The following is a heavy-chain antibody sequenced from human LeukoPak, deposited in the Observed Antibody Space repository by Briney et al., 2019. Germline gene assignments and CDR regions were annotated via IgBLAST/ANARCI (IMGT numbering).Heavy chain of an antibody. Sequence: SETLSLTCTVSGGSISSYYWSWIRRPPGKGLEWIGYIYYSGSTNYNPSLKSRVTISVDTSKNQFSLKLSSVTAADTAVYYCARTTTMPISYFDYWGQGTLVTVSS. V-gene: IGHV4-59*01. CDR3: ARTTTMPISYFDY. CDR2: IYYSGST. J-gene: IGHJ4*02. CDR1: GGSISSYY. D-gene: IGHD5-24*01.